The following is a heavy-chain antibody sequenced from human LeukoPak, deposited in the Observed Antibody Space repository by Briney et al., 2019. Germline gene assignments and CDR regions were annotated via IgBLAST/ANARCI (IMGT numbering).Heavy chain of an antibody. J-gene: IGHJ4*02. CDR1: GGSFSGYY. Sequence: PSETLSLTCAVYGGSFSGYYWSWIRQPPGKGLEWIGEINHSGSTNYNPSLKSRVTISVDTSKNQFSLKLSSVTAADTAAYYCARKTSMVRGATDYWGQGTLVTVSS. D-gene: IGHD3-10*01. CDR3: ARKTSMVRGATDY. V-gene: IGHV4-34*01. CDR2: INHSGST.